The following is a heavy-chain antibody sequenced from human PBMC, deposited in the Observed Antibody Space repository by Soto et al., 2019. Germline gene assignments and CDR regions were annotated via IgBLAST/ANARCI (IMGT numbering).Heavy chain of an antibody. CDR1: GYTFTSYD. CDR3: ARGLYYDFWSGSNWFDP. D-gene: IGHD3-3*01. CDR2: MNPNSGNT. J-gene: IGHJ5*02. Sequence: ASVKVSCKASGYTFTSYDINWVRQATGQGLEWMGWMNPNSGNTGYAQKFQGRDTMTRNTSISTAYMELSSLRSEDTAVYYCARGLYYDFWSGSNWFDPWGQGTLVTVSS. V-gene: IGHV1-8*01.